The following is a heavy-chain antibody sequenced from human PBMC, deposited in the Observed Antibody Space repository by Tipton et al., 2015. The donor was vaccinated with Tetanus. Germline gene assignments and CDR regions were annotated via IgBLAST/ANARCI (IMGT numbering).Heavy chain of an antibody. CDR3: AKEQSDADYYYYGMDV. Sequence: QLVQSGGGVVQPGRSLRLSCAASGFTFSSYAMSWVRQAPGKGLEWVSAISGSGGSTYYADSVKGRFTISRDNSKNTLYLQMNSLRAEDTAVYYCAKEQSDADYYYYGMDVWGQGTTVTVSS. J-gene: IGHJ6*02. V-gene: IGHV3-23*04. D-gene: IGHD4-11*01. CDR1: GFTFSSYA. CDR2: ISGSGGST.